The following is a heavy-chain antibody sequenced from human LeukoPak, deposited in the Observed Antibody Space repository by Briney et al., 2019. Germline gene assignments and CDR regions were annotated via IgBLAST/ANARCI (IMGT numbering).Heavy chain of an antibody. V-gene: IGHV1-69*13. CDR2: INPSFGTA. D-gene: IGHD4-17*01. CDR1: GGTFSSYA. J-gene: IGHJ5*02. Sequence: SVKVSCKPSGGTFSSYAISWVRHAPRQGLEWMGEINPSFGTATSAQKVQGRVTITADESTSTAYMELSSLRSEDTAVYYCARVTTVMYNWFDPWGQGTLVTACS. CDR3: ARVTTVMYNWFDP.